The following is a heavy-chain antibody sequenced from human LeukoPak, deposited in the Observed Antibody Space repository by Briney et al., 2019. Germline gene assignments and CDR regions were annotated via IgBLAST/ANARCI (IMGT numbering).Heavy chain of an antibody. CDR2: IKQDGSEK. CDR3: ARDQGYFDWLSPLDY. V-gene: IGHV3-7*01. Sequence: PGGSLRLSCAASGFTFSSYWMSWVRQAPGKGLEWVANIKQDGSEKYYVDSVKGRFTISRDNAKNSLYLQMNSLRAEDTAVYYCARDQGYFDWLSPLDYWGQGTLVTVSS. CDR1: GFTFSSYW. J-gene: IGHJ4*02. D-gene: IGHD3-9*01.